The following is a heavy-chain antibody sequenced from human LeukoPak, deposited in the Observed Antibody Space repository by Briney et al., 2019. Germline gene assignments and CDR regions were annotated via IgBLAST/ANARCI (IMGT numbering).Heavy chain of an antibody. CDR2: ISSSSYI. CDR3: ARDPAYYDLDY. V-gene: IGHV3-21*01. CDR1: GGSISSSN. J-gene: IGHJ4*02. Sequence: GTLSLTCAVSGGSISSSNWWSWVRQPPGKGLEWVSSISSSSYIYDADSVKGRFTISRDNAKNSLYLQMNSLRAEDTGVYYCARDPAYYDLDYWGQEPLVPVSS. D-gene: IGHD3-3*01.